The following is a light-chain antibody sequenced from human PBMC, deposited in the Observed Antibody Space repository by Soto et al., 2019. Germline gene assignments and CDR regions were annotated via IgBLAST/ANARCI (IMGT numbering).Light chain of an antibody. CDR3: QQRSNWPLT. CDR2: DAS. CDR1: QSVSSY. Sequence: IVFTHSPATLSLSPGERATLSCRASQSVSSYLAWYQQKPGQAPRLLIYDASNRATGLPARFSGSGYGTAFTLTISSLEPEDFAVYYCQQRSNWPLTFGGGTKVEIK. V-gene: IGKV3-11*01. J-gene: IGKJ4*01.